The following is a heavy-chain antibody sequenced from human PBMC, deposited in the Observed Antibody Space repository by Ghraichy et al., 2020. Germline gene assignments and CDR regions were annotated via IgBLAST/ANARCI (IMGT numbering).Heavy chain of an antibody. Sequence: GGSLRLSCTASGFTFSNSYMSWVRQAPGKGLEWVSYITLGGSDMYYADSVKGRFTISRDNAKNLLYLQMDSLRAEDTAVYYCARDVKAYHYAADVWGQGTTVTVSS. J-gene: IGHJ6*02. CDR2: ITLGGSDM. CDR3: ARDVKAYHYAADV. D-gene: IGHD4/OR15-4a*01. V-gene: IGHV3-11*01. CDR1: GFTFSNSY.